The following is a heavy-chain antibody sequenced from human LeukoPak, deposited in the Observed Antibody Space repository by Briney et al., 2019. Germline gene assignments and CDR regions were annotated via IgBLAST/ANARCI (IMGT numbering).Heavy chain of an antibody. CDR1: GGSISSSSYY. Sequence: TASETLSPTCTVSGGSISSSSYYWGWIRQPPGKGLEWIGSIYYSGSTYYNPSLKSRVTISVDTSKNQFSLKLSSVTAADTAVYYCATQTGDYYDSSGPSWGQGTLVTVSS. CDR3: ATQTGDYYDSSGPS. CDR2: IYYSGST. D-gene: IGHD3-22*01. V-gene: IGHV4-39*01. J-gene: IGHJ5*02.